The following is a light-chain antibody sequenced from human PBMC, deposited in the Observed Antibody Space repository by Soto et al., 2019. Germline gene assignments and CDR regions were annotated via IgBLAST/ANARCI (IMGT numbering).Light chain of an antibody. J-gene: IGKJ1*01. CDR2: GAS. V-gene: IGKV3-20*01. CDR3: QQYGSSP. Sequence: IVLTQSPGTLSSSPGERATLSCRASQSVSSSYLAWYQQKPGQAPRLLIYGASSRATGIPDRFSGSGSGTDFTFTISRLEPEDCAVYYCQQYGSSPFGQGTKVEIK. CDR1: QSVSSSY.